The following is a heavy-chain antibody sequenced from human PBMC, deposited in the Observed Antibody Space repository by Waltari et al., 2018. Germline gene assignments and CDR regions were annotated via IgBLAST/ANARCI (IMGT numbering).Heavy chain of an antibody. CDR1: GFTFSSYS. D-gene: IGHD1-26*01. V-gene: IGHV3-21*01. CDR2: ISSSSSYI. CDR3: ARAPGGLSYFDY. Sequence: EVQLVESGGGLVKPGGSLRLSCAASGFTFSSYSMNWVRQAPGKGLEWVSSISSSSSYIYYADSLKGRFTISRDNAKNSLYLQMNSLRAEDTAVYYCARAPGGLSYFDYWGQGTLVTVSS. J-gene: IGHJ4*02.